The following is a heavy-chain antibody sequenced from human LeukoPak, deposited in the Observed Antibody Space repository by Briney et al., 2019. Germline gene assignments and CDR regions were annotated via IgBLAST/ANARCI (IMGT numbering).Heavy chain of an antibody. CDR3: TRAAGGKAVGYFDY. CDR1: GFTFGDYA. D-gene: IGHD4-23*01. V-gene: IGHV3-49*04. J-gene: IGHJ4*03. CDR2: IRSKAYGGTT. Sequence: GRSLRLSCTASGFTFGDYAMSWVRQAPGKGLEWVGFIRSKAYGGTTEYAASVKGTFTISRDDSKSIAYLQMNSLKTEDTAVYYCTRAAGGKAVGYFDYWCQGTTVTVSS.